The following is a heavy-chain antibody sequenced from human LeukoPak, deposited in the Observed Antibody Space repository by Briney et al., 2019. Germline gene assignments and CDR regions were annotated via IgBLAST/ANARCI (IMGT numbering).Heavy chain of an antibody. Sequence: ASVTVSCKASGGTFSSYAISWVRQAPGQGLEWMGGIIPIFGTANYAQKFQGRVTITADESTSTAYMELSSLRSEDTAVYYCARVLGIVVVPAADNDAFDIWGQGTMVTVSS. J-gene: IGHJ3*02. CDR1: GGTFSSYA. V-gene: IGHV1-69*01. CDR3: ARVLGIVVVPAADNDAFDI. D-gene: IGHD2-2*01. CDR2: IIPIFGTA.